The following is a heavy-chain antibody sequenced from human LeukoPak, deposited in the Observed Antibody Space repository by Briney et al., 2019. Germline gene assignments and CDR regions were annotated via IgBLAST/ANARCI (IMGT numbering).Heavy chain of an antibody. V-gene: IGHV4-61*01. CDR3: ARGSVASAVTLSDYYMDV. Sequence: SETLSLTCTVSGGSVSNGNYYWSWIRQPPGKGLEWIGYIYFTGSTNYNPSLKSRVTISVDTSKNQFSLQQNSVTAADTAVYFCARGSVASAVTLSDYYMDVWGTGTTVTVSS. D-gene: IGHD6-13*01. J-gene: IGHJ6*03. CDR1: GGSVSNGNYY. CDR2: IYFTGST.